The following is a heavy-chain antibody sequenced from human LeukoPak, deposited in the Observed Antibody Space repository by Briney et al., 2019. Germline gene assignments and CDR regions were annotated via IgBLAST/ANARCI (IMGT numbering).Heavy chain of an antibody. V-gene: IGHV3-23*01. CDR2: ITDSGTFT. J-gene: IGHJ6*03. CDR3: AKGRGWEASYYYYYMDV. CDR1: GFTFMSFS. Sequence: GGSLRLSCAASGFTFMSFSMGWVRQTPGMGLEWVSAITDSGTFTNYADSVKGRFTISRGNSKNTLYLQMNSLRAEDTAVYYCAKGRGWEASYYYYYMDVWGKGTTVTISS. D-gene: IGHD1-26*01.